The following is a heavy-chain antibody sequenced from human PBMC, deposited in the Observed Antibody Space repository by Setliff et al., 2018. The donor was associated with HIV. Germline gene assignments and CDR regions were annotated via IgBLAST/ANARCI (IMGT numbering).Heavy chain of an antibody. CDR3: VRDGPPRGAFDV. V-gene: IGHV3-74*01. D-gene: IGHD3-10*01. J-gene: IGHJ3*01. CDR1: GFTFSSYW. Sequence: GESLKISCAASGFTFSSYWMHWVRQAPGKGLVWVSRIRSDGSSTTYADSVKGRFTISRDNAKNTLYLQMNSLRAEDTAVYYCVRDGPPRGAFDVGGQGTLVTVSS. CDR2: IRSDGSST.